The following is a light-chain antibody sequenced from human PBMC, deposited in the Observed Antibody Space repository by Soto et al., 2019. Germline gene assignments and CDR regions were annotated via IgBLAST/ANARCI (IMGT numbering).Light chain of an antibody. CDR3: SSYTTISTYV. CDR1: SSDVGGYNY. J-gene: IGLJ1*01. V-gene: IGLV2-14*01. Sequence: QSVLTQPASVSGSPGQSITISCTGTSSDVGGYNYVSWYRQHPGKAPKPMIYDVRNRPSGVSNRFSGSKSVNTASLTISGLQAEDEADYYCSSYTTISTYVFGTGTKVTVL. CDR2: DVR.